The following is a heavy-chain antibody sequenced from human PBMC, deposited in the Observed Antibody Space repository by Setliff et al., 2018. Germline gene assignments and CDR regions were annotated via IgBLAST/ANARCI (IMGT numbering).Heavy chain of an antibody. V-gene: IGHV1-3*01. CDR3: AIAYSSSWDFDY. CDR1: GYTFTSYA. J-gene: IGHJ4*02. D-gene: IGHD6-13*01. CDR2: INAGNGNT. Sequence: GASVKVSCKASGYTFTSYAMHWVRQAPGQRLEWMGWINAGNGNTKYSQKFQGRVIMTEDTSTDTAYMELSSLRSEDAAVYYCAIAYSSSWDFDYWGQGTLVTVSS.